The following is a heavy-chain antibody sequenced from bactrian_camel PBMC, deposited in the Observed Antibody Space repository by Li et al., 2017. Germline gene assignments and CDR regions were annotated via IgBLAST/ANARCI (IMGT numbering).Heavy chain of an antibody. CDR2: IGSDGIA. D-gene: IGHD4*01. J-gene: IGHJ4*01. CDR3: AAGRPGASCAVDYGTLRFTNY. CDR1: GSIYGDAC. Sequence: VHLVESGGGSVQAGGSLRLSCGASGSIYGDACVGWLRQAPGKEREGVAAIGSDGIASYADSVKGRFTISRDDANNTLLLQMTSLKPEDTAMYYCAAGRPGASCAVDYGTLRFTNYWGQGTQVTVS. V-gene: IGHV3S53*01.